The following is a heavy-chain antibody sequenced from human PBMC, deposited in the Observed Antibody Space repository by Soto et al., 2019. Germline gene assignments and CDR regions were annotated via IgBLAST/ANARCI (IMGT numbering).Heavy chain of an antibody. J-gene: IGHJ4*02. Sequence: EVQLVESGGDLVQPGGSLRLSCAASGFTFNTYNMNWVRQAPGKGLEWVSYISSGSGTIYYADSVKGRFTISRDNAKNSLCLQMDSVRAEDTAVYYCAGGTWSGGVWRTDFWGQGTLVTVSS. D-gene: IGHD3-3*01. V-gene: IGHV3-48*01. CDR1: GFTFNTYN. CDR3: AGGTWSGGVWRTDF. CDR2: ISSGSGTI.